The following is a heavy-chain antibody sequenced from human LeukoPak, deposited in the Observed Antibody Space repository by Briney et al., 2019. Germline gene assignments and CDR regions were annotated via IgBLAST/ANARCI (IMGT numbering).Heavy chain of an antibody. Sequence: SETLSLTCTVSGGSISSYYWSWIRQPPGKGLEWIGYIYYSGSTNYNPSLKSRVTISVDTSKNQFSLKLSSVTAADTAVYYCAREVGSGGFDYWGQGTLVTVSS. D-gene: IGHD3-10*01. V-gene: IGHV4-59*01. J-gene: IGHJ4*02. CDR1: GGSISSYY. CDR3: AREVGSGGFDY. CDR2: IYYSGST.